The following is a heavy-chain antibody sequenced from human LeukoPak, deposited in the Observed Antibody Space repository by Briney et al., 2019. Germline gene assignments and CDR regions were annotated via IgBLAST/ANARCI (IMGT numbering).Heavy chain of an antibody. CDR1: GGSFSGYY. J-gene: IGHJ4*02. Sequence: WETLSLTCAVSGGSFSGYYWGWIRQPPGKGLEWVGGIYYSGSTYYNPSLKSRVTISVATSKNHFSLKVSSVTAADTAVYYCARRSFYDFWSGYYTPDYYFDYWGQGTLVTVSS. CDR2: IYYSGST. CDR3: ARRSFYDFWSGYYTPDYYFDY. V-gene: IGHV4-39*01. D-gene: IGHD3-3*01.